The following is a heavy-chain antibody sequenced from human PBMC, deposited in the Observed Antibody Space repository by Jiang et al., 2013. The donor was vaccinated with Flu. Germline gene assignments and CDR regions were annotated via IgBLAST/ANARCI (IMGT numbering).Heavy chain of an antibody. CDR1: GLTFDSNW. CDR3: ARMIWTGSNDY. CDR2: MKHDGSEK. D-gene: IGHD3/OR15-3a*01. V-gene: IGHV3-7*03. Sequence: VQLVESGGGLVQPGGSLRLSCAASGLTFDSNWMSWVRQAPGKGLEWVANMKHDGSEKYYVDSVKGRFSMSSDNARNSLFLQMDSLRVEDTAVYYCARMIWTGSNDYWGRGTLVTVS. J-gene: IGHJ4*01.